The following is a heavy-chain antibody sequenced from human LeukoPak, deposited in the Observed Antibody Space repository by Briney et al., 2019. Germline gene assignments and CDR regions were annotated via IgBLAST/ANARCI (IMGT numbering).Heavy chain of an antibody. D-gene: IGHD3-22*01. CDR3: AREYSSGYNY. CDR2: INPNSGGT. J-gene: IGHJ4*02. CDR1: GGTFSSYA. Sequence: ASVKVSCKASGGTFSSYAISWVRQAPGQGLEWMGWINPNSGGTNYAQKFQGRVTMTRDTSISTAYMELSRLRSDDTAVYYCAREYSSGYNYWGQGTLVTVSS. V-gene: IGHV1-2*02.